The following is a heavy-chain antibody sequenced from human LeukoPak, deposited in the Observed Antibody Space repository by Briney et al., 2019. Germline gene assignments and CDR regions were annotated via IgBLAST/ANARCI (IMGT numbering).Heavy chain of an antibody. V-gene: IGHV1-69*06. D-gene: IGHD3-9*01. CDR1: GGTFSSYA. J-gene: IGHJ3*02. Sequence: GSSVKVSCKASGGTFSSYAISWVRQAPGQGLEWMGGIIPIFGTANYAQKFQGRVTITADKSTSTAYMELSSLRSEDTAVYYCAFGGYDILTGYLDAFDIWGQGTMVTDSS. CDR3: AFGGYDILTGYLDAFDI. CDR2: IIPIFGTA.